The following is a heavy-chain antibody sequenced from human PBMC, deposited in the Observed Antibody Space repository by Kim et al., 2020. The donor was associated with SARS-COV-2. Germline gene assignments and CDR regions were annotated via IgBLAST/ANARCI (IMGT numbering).Heavy chain of an antibody. CDR2: IKEDGRVR. Sequence: WGSLRLSCAASGFTFRSYWMSWVRQAPGKGLQWVANIKEDGRVRQYVDSVKGRFTISRDNAKNSLFLQMSSLRADDTAVYYCARDGILSYTSSWDYWGQGSLVTVSS. CDR3: ARDGILSYTSSWDY. J-gene: IGHJ4*02. CDR1: GFTFRSYW. D-gene: IGHD6-13*01. V-gene: IGHV3-7*03.